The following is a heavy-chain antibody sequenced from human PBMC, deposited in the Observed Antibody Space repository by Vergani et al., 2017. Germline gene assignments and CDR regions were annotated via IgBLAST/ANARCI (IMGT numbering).Heavy chain of an antibody. CDR1: GFTFSSYA. Sequence: EVHLVESGGGLVQPGRSLRLSCAASGFTFSSYAMSWVRQAPGKGLEWVSAISGSGGSTYYADSVKGRFTISRDNSKNTLYLQMNSLRAEDTAVYFCANSVIAGNVGVAYFGMDVWGRGTTVTVSS. J-gene: IGHJ6*02. CDR2: ISGSGGST. D-gene: IGHD2/OR15-2a*01. V-gene: IGHV3-23*04. CDR3: ANSVIAGNVGVAYFGMDV.